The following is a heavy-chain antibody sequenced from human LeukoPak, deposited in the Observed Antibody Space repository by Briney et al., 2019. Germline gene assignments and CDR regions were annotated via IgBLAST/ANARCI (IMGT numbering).Heavy chain of an antibody. Sequence: ASVKVSCKASGYTFTSYGISWVRQAPGQGLEWMGWISAYNGNTKYAQKLRGRVTMTTDTSTSTAYMELRILRSDDTAVYYCARDHIMIFGVVTLYGEYYYGMDVWGQGTTVTSP. CDR2: ISAYNGNT. J-gene: IGHJ6*02. V-gene: IGHV1-18*01. D-gene: IGHD3-3*01. CDR1: GYTFTSYG. CDR3: ARDHIMIFGVVTLYGEYYYGMDV.